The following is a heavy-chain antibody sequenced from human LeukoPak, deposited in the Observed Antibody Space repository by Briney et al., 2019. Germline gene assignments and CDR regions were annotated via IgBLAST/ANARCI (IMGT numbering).Heavy chain of an antibody. CDR1: GGSISSYY. CDR3: ARGRSISEPNWFDP. D-gene: IGHD3-3*01. V-gene: IGHV4-4*07. CDR2: IYTSGST. J-gene: IGHJ5*02. Sequence: PSETLSLTCTVSGGSISSYYWSWIRQPAGKGLEWIGRIYTSGSTNYNPSLKSRVTMSVDTSKNQFSLKLSSVTAADTAVYYCARGRSISEPNWFDPWGQGTLVTVSS.